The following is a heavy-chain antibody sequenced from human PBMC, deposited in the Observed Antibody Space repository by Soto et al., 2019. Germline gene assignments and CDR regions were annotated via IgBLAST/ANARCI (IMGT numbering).Heavy chain of an antibody. J-gene: IGHJ4*02. CDR3: ARQLAYCGGDCYTEPIDY. Sequence: ASVKVSCKASGYTFVAYCVFWVRQAPGHGLEWMGWINPKTGDTNYAQNFQGRVTMTRDTSVTTAYMELSRLTSDDTALYYCARQLAYCGGDCYTEPIDYWGQGTPVTVSS. CDR2: INPKTGDT. D-gene: IGHD2-21*02. CDR1: GYTFVAYC. V-gene: IGHV1-2*02.